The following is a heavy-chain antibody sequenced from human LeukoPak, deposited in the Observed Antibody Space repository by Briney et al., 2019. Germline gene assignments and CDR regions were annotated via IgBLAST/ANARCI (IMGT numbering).Heavy chain of an antibody. Sequence: PGGSLRLSCAASGFTFSSYAMHWVRQAPGKGLEYVSAISSNGGSTYYANSVKGRFTISRDNSKNTLYLQMGSLRAEDMAVYYCARDVHRSWSHPVTPNWYFDLWGRGTLVTVSS. CDR3: ARDVHRSWSHPVTPNWYFDL. J-gene: IGHJ2*01. CDR1: GFTFSSYA. D-gene: IGHD4-11*01. CDR2: ISSNGGST. V-gene: IGHV3-64*01.